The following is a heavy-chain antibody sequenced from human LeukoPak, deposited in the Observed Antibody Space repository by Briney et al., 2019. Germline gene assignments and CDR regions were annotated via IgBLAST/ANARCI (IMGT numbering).Heavy chain of an antibody. CDR2: ISGSGGST. J-gene: IGHJ5*02. D-gene: IGHD6-25*01. CDR3: ARDGMRRLTGKNNWFDP. CDR1: GFTVSSNY. V-gene: IGHV3-53*01. Sequence: QSGGSLRLSCAASGFTVSSNYMRWVRQAPGKGLEWVSAISGSGGSTYYADSVKGRFTISRDNSKNTLYLQMNSLRAEDTAVYYCARDGMRRLTGKNNWFDPWGQGTLVTVSS.